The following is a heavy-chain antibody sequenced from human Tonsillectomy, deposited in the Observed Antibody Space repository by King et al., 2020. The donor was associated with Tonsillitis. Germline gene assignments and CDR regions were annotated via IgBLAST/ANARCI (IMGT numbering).Heavy chain of an antibody. Sequence: QLVQSGAEVKKPGSSVKVSCKASGGTFSSYAISWVRQAPGQGLEWMGGIIPIFGTANYAQKFQCRVTITADESTSTAYMELSSLRSEDTAVYYCARVEFGSGSYYNMGGMDVWGQGTTVTVSS. CDR3: ARVEFGSGSYYNMGGMDV. V-gene: IGHV1-69*12. CDR2: IIPIFGTA. D-gene: IGHD3-10*01. J-gene: IGHJ6*02. CDR1: GGTFSSYA.